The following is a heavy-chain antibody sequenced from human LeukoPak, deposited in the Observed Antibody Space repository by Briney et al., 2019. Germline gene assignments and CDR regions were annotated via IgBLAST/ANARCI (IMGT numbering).Heavy chain of an antibody. CDR3: AGSGGPGGFDY. CDR2: IYYSGST. J-gene: IGHJ4*02. CDR1: GGSISSYY. Sequence: SETLSLTCTVSGGSISSYYWSWIRQPPGKGLEWIGYIYYSGSTNYNPSLKSRVTISVDTSKNQFSLKLSSVTAADTAVYYCAGSGGPGGFDYWGQGTLVTVSS. V-gene: IGHV4-59*01. D-gene: IGHD1-26*01.